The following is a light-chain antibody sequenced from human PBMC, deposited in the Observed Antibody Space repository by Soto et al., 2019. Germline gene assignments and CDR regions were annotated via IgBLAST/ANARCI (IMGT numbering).Light chain of an antibody. Sequence: QSALTQPASVSGSPGQSITISCTGTSSDVGGYEYVSWYQQYPGKAPKLMIYEVIDRPAGAPRRFSGSKSGNTASLTITGLQAEDEADYYCCSYAGDYMFVFGTGTKLTVL. V-gene: IGLV2-14*01. J-gene: IGLJ1*01. CDR2: EVI. CDR3: CSYAGDYMFV. CDR1: SSDVGGYEY.